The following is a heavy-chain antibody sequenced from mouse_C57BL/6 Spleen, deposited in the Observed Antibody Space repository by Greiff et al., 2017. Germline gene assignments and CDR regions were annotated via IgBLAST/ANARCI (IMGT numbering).Heavy chain of an antibody. Sequence: VHLVESGPGLVQPSQSLSITCTVSGFSLTSYGVHWVRQSPGKGLEWLGVIWRGGSTDYNAAFMSRLSITKDNSKSQVFFKMNSLQADDTAIYYCAKNGDGSSPYAMDYWGQGTSVTVSS. CDR1: GFSLTSYG. CDR2: IWRGGST. J-gene: IGHJ4*01. V-gene: IGHV2-5*01. CDR3: AKNGDGSSPYAMDY. D-gene: IGHD1-1*01.